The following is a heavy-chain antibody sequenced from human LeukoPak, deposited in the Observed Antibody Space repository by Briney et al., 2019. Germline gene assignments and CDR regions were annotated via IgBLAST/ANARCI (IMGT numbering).Heavy chain of an antibody. J-gene: IGHJ6*03. V-gene: IGHV4-4*07. CDR3: ARDYSNYGGYYHYYYMDV. Sequence: SETLSLTCTVSGGSISSYYWSWIRQPAGKGLEWIGRIYTSGSTNYNPSLKSRVTMSVDTSKNQFSLKLSSVTAADTAVYYCARDYSNYGGYYHYYYMDVWGKGTTVTVSS. CDR1: GGSISSYY. D-gene: IGHD4-11*01. CDR2: IYTSGST.